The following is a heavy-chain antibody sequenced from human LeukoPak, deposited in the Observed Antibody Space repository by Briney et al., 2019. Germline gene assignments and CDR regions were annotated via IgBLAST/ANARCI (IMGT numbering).Heavy chain of an antibody. Sequence: SETLSLTCAVYGGSFSGYYWSWIRQPPGKGLEWIGEINHSGSTNYNPSLKSRVTISVDTSKNQFSLKLSSVTAADTAVYYCARARQYYDILTGYYSGYYFDYWGQGTLVTVSS. D-gene: IGHD3-9*01. CDR3: ARARQYYDILTGYYSGYYFDY. CDR1: GGSFSGYY. CDR2: INHSGST. V-gene: IGHV4-34*01. J-gene: IGHJ4*02.